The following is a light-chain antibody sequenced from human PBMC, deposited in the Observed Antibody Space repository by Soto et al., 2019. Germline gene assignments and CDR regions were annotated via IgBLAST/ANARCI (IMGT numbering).Light chain of an antibody. V-gene: IGLV2-23*02. Sequence: QSALTQPASVSGSPGQSITISCTGTSSDVGSYNLVSCYQQHPGKAPKLMISEVSNRPSGVSDRFSGSKSGNTASLTISGLQADDEGDDPCCSYAGNTYVVGTGTKLTVL. CDR2: EVS. CDR3: CSYAGNTYV. CDR1: SSDVGSYNL. J-gene: IGLJ1*01.